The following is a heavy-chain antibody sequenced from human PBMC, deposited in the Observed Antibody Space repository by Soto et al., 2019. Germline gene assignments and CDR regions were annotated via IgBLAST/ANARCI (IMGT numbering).Heavy chain of an antibody. D-gene: IGHD1-7*01. CDR2: ISSNGGRT. CDR1: GFTFSVYA. CDR3: AKYSELPYEAYLQQ. J-gene: IGHJ1*01. Sequence: PGGSLRLSCAASGFTFSVYAMSWVRQAPGKGLEWVSAISSNGGRTFYADSLRGRFTISRDNSKGALYLQMNNLRAEDTAIYYCAKYSELPYEAYLQQWGQGTLVTVS. V-gene: IGHV3-23*01.